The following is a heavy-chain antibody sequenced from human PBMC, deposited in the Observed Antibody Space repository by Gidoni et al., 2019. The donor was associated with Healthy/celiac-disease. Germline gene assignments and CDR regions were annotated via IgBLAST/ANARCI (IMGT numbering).Heavy chain of an antibody. J-gene: IGHJ6*02. CDR1: GFTVGCYA. Sequence: EVQLVESGGGSVQPGRSLRLSCTASGFTVGCYAIIWFRQAPGKGLEWVGFIRSKAYGGITEYAAPVKGRFTKSIDDSKSIAYLQMNSMKTEDTAVYYGTREKKTAAGKVYYYYGMDVWGQGTTVTVSS. V-gene: IGHV3-49*03. CDR3: TREKKTAAGKVYYYYGMDV. CDR2: IRSKAYGGIT. D-gene: IGHD6-13*01.